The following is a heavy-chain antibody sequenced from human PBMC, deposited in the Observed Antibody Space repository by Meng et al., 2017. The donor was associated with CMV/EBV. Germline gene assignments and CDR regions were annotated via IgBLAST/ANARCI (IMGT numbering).Heavy chain of an antibody. CDR2: ISAYNGNT. CDR3: AAYPQTMVRGVALWGAFDY. CDR1: GYTFTSYG. J-gene: IGHJ4*02. Sequence: QVRLVHAWAEVKKPGASVKVSCKASGYTFTSYGISWVRQAPGQGLEWMGWISAYNGNTNYAQKLQGRVTMTTDTSTSTAYMELRSLRSDDTAVYYCAAYPQTMVRGVALWGAFDYWGQGTLVTVSS. D-gene: IGHD3-10*01. V-gene: IGHV1-18*01.